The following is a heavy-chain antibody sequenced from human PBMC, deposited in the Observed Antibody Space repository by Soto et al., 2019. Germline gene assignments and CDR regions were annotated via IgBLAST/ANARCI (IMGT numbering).Heavy chain of an antibody. CDR3: ARSPIIVVPAATYNWFAP. J-gene: IGHJ5*02. V-gene: IGHV1-18*01. Sequence: QVQLVQSGAEVKKPGASVKVSCKASGYTFTNYAISWVRQATGHGLEWMGWISVYNGNTNYAEKLQGRVTMTTDTSTRTAYMEMRSLRSDDTAVYYCARSPIIVVPAATYNWFAPWGQGTLVTVSS. D-gene: IGHD2-2*01. CDR2: ISVYNGNT. CDR1: GYTFTNYA.